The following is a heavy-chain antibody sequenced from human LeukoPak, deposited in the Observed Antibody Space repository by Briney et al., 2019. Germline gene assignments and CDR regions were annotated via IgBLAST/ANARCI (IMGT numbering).Heavy chain of an antibody. CDR2: ISSNGGST. CDR3: ARDFYDILTGPDY. Sequence: GGSLRLSCAASGFTFSSYAMHWVRQAPGKGLEYVSAISSNGGSTYYANSVKGRFTISRDNSKNTLYLQMGSLRAEDMAVYYCARDFYDILTGPDYWGQGTLVTVSS. D-gene: IGHD3-9*01. J-gene: IGHJ4*02. V-gene: IGHV3-64*01. CDR1: GFTFSSYA.